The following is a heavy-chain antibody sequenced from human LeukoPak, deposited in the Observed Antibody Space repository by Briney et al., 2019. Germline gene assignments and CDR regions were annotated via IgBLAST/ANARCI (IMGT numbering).Heavy chain of an antibody. CDR3: ARDQLLWFGTFDY. J-gene: IGHJ4*02. V-gene: IGHV4-39*02. Sequence: SETLSLTCTPSGGSITTTTYYWGWIRQPPGKGLEWIGSSYYSGNTYYNPSLKSRLTISIDTSRKQFSLKLSSVTAADTAVYYCARDQLLWFGTFDYWGQGTLVTVSS. D-gene: IGHD3-10*01. CDR2: SYYSGNT. CDR1: GGSITTTTYY.